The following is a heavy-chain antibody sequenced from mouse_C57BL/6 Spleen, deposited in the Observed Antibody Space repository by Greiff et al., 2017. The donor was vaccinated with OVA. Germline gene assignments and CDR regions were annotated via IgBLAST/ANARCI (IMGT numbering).Heavy chain of an antibody. CDR3: ARGYDGYLYYAMDY. CDR2: ISSGSSTI. D-gene: IGHD2-3*01. V-gene: IGHV5-17*01. CDR1: GFTFSDYG. Sequence: EVHLVESGGGLVKPGGSLKLSCAASGFTFSDYGMHWVRQAPEKGLEWVGYISSGSSTIYYADTVKGRFTISRDNAKNTLFLQRTSLRSEDTAMYYCARGYDGYLYYAMDYWGQGTSVTVSS. J-gene: IGHJ4*01.